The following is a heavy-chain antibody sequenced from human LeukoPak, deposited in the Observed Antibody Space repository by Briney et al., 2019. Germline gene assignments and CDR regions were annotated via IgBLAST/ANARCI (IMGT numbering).Heavy chain of an antibody. V-gene: IGHV3-30*18. J-gene: IGHJ4*02. D-gene: IGHD6-19*01. CDR3: AKDGSAVVSSGWFPYYFDY. Sequence: GGSLRLSCAASGFTFSSYGMHWVRQAPGKGLEWVAVISYDGSNKYYADFVKGRFTISRDNSKSTLYLQMNSLRAEDTAVYYCAKDGSAVVSSGWFPYYFDYWGQGTLVTVSS. CDR1: GFTFSSYG. CDR2: ISYDGSNK.